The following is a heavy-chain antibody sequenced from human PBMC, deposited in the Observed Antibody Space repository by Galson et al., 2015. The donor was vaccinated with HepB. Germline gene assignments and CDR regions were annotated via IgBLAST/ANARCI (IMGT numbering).Heavy chain of an antibody. CDR2: INPSGDSA. D-gene: IGHD2-2*01. CDR3: ARYSSTMAFDY. CDR1: GYTFTSYY. Sequence: QSGAEVTKPGESLKISCKASGYTFTSYYMFWVRQAPGQGLEWMGLINPSGDSATYSQKFQGTVTMTRDTSTSTVYMKLSSLRSEDTAVYYCARYSSTMAFDYWGQGTLVTVSS. V-gene: IGHV1-46*01. J-gene: IGHJ4*02.